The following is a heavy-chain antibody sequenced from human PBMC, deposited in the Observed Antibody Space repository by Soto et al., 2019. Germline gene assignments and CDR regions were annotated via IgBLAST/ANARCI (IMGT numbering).Heavy chain of an antibody. Sequence: XSVKASCKASGYTFTCYYRHCVRQAPGQGLEWVGCNTPNSGGTSYAEEFQGWVTMTRDTSISTAYMELRRLRSDDTAVYYCARARSVLGDTVTYSYYGMDGWRQGTTVTVSS. D-gene: IGHD4-4*01. J-gene: IGHJ6*02. CDR1: GYTFTCYY. CDR2: NTPNSGGT. V-gene: IGHV1-2*04. CDR3: ARARSVLGDTVTYSYYGMDG.